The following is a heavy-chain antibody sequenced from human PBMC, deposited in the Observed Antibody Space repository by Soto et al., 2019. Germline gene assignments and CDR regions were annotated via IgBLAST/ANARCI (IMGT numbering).Heavy chain of an antibody. D-gene: IGHD6-25*01. Sequence: SETLSLTCTVSGGSISSSSYYWGWIRQPPGKGLEWIGSIYYSGSTYYNPSLKSRVTISVDTSKNQFSLNLTSVTAADTAVYFCAGEPKGGPAAGAIEIWGQGTMVTVSS. CDR2: IYYSGST. V-gene: IGHV4-39*02. CDR1: GGSISSSSYY. J-gene: IGHJ3*02. CDR3: AGEPKGGPAAGAIEI.